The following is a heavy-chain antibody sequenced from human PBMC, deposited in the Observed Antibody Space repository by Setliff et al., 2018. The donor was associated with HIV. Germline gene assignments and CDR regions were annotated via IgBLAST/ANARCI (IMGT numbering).Heavy chain of an antibody. Sequence: SETLSLTCKVSGDSVNSYNYYWSWIRQHPGKGLEWIGCIYYSGSSYYNPSVRSRVITSLDTSENHFSLKLSSVTAADTAVYYCVRNSFDYVEEEWGQGTQVTVSS. J-gene: IGHJ4*02. CDR1: GDSVNSYNYY. CDR3: VRNSFDYVEEE. D-gene: IGHD3-9*01. V-gene: IGHV4-31*03. CDR2: IYYSGSS.